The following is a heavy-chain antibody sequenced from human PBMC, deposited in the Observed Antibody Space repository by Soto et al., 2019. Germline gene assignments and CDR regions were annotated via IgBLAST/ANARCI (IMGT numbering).Heavy chain of an antibody. J-gene: IGHJ4*02. CDR1: ACTFRRYV. CDR2: ISAYNGNT. V-gene: IGHV1-18*01. Sequence: GASVKVSCKASACTFRRYVIVWVRQAPGQGLEWMGWISAYNGNTNYAQKLQGRVTMTTDTSTSTAYMELRSLRSDDTAVYYCARGLTPGDYWGQGTLVTVSS. D-gene: IGHD2-15*01. CDR3: ARGLTPGDY.